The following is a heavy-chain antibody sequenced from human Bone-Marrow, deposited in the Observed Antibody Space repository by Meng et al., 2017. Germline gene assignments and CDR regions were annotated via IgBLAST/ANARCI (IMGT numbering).Heavy chain of an antibody. V-gene: IGHV4-59*01. Sequence: SETLSLTCAVYGGSFSGYYWSWIRQPPGKGLEWIGYIYYSGSTNYNPSLKSRVTISVDTSKNQFSLKLSSVTAADTAVYYCARDMGYYYDSSGYDYWGQGTLVTVPQ. D-gene: IGHD3-22*01. CDR1: GGSFSGYY. CDR2: IYYSGST. CDR3: ARDMGYYYDSSGYDY. J-gene: IGHJ4*02.